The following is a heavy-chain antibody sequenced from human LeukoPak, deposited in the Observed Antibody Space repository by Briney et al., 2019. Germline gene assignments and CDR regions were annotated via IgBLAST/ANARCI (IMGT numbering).Heavy chain of an antibody. Sequence: ASVTVSCKVSGYTLTELSMHWVRQAPGKGLEWMGGFDPEDGETIYAQKFQGRVTMTEDTSTDTAYMELSSLRSEDTAVYYCATGPQDSSGLYRPAEYFHHWGQGTLVTVSS. CDR2: FDPEDGET. D-gene: IGHD3-22*01. CDR1: GYTLTELS. J-gene: IGHJ1*01. V-gene: IGHV1-24*01. CDR3: ATGPQDSSGLYRPAEYFHH.